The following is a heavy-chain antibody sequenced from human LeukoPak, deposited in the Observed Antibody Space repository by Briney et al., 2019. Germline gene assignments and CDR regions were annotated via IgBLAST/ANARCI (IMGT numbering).Heavy chain of an antibody. V-gene: IGHV3-33*01. Sequence: GGSLRLSCAASGLTFSSYGMHWVRQAPGKGLEWVAVIWYDGSNKYYADSVKGRFTISRDNSKNTLYLQMNSLRAEDTAVYYCAREDLGATGYYYYYGMDVWGQGTTVTVSS. CDR3: AREDLGATGYYYYYGMDV. CDR2: IWYDGSNK. J-gene: IGHJ6*02. D-gene: IGHD1-26*01. CDR1: GLTFSSYG.